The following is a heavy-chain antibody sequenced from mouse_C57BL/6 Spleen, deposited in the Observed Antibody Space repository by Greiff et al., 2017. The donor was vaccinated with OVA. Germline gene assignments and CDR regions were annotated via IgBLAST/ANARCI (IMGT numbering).Heavy chain of an antibody. D-gene: IGHD1-1*01. V-gene: IGHV1-64*01. CDR3: ARTDYGSSYDAIDY. Sequence: QVQLQQPGAELVKPGASVKLSCKASGYTFTSYWMHWVKQRPGQGLEWIGMIYPNSGSTNYNEKFKGKATLTVDKSSSTAYMQLSSLTSEDSAVYSCARTDYGSSYDAIDYWGQGTTVTVSS. CDR2: IYPNSGST. J-gene: IGHJ4*01. CDR1: GYTFTSYW.